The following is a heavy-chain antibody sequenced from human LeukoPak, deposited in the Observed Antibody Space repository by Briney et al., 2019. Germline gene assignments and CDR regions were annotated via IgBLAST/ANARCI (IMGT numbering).Heavy chain of an antibody. D-gene: IGHD3-9*01. J-gene: IGHJ4*02. CDR2: ISYDGRNK. V-gene: IGHV3-30*18. CDR1: GFTFSSYG. Sequence: PGGSLRLSCAASGFTFSSYGMHWVRQAPGKGLEWVAVISYDGRNKYYADSVKGRFTISGDNSKNTLYLQMNSLRAEDTAVYYCAKDYDILTGYYFDYWGQGTLVTVSS. CDR3: AKDYDILTGYYFDY.